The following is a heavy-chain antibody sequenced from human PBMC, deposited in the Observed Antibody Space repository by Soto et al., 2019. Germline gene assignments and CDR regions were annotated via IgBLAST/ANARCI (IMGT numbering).Heavy chain of an antibody. V-gene: IGHV2-26*01. J-gene: IGHJ4*02. D-gene: IGHD3-3*01. Sequence: QVTLEESGPVLVKPTETLTLTCTVSGFSLNNLKMGVSWIRQPPGKALEWLAHIISNDKKAYTTSLNNRLTISKDTSKSQVVLIMTNMDSADTATYFCARTRSPYNFWSGGFDFWSRGTLITVSS. CDR2: IISNDKK. CDR1: GFSLNNLKMG. CDR3: ARTRSPYNFWSGGFDF.